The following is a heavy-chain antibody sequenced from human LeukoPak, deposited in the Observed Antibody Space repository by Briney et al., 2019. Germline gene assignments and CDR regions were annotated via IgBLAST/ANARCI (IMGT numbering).Heavy chain of an antibody. CDR1: GFTFSSYA. CDR2: ISSNGGST. CDR3: ARGFSYNHFDY. V-gene: IGHV3-64D*06. Sequence: GRSLRLSCSASGFTFSSYAMHWVRQAPGKGLEYVSAISSNGGSTYYADSVKGRFTISRDNSKNTLYLQMSSLRAEDTAVYYCARGFSYNHFDYWGQGTLVTVSS. D-gene: IGHD5-24*01. J-gene: IGHJ4*02.